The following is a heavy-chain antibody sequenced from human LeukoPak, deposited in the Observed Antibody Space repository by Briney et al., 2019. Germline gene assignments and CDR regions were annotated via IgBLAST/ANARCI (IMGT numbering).Heavy chain of an antibody. Sequence: GASVKVSCKVSGYTLTELSMHWVRQAPGKGLEWMGGFDPEDGETIYAQKFQGRVTMTEDTSTDTAYMELSSLRSEDTAVYYCATDRPGHYYYGMDVWGQGTTVTVSS. V-gene: IGHV1-24*01. CDR3: ATDRPGHYYYGMDV. J-gene: IGHJ6*02. CDR1: GYTLTELS. CDR2: FDPEDGET.